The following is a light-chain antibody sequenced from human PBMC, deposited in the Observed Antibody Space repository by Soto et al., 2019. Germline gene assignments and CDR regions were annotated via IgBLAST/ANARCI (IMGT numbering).Light chain of an antibody. CDR1: QSVSGA. V-gene: IGKV3-11*01. J-gene: IGKJ5*01. CDR2: GAS. CDR3: QQYGSSPLT. Sequence: EIVLTQSPATLSLSPGERATLSCRASQSVSGALAWYQQKPGQAPRLLIYGASNRATGIPARFSGSGSGTDFTLTISSLEPEDFAVYYCQQYGSSPLTFGQGTRLEIK.